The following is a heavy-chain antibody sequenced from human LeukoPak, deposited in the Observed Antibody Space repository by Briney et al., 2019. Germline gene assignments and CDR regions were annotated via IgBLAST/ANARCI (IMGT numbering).Heavy chain of an antibody. D-gene: IGHD1-26*01. Sequence: ASVKVSCKVSGYTLTELSMHWVRQAPGKGLEWMGGFDPEDGETIYAQKFQGRVTMTRNTSISTAYMELSSLRSDDTAVYYCARVSSGSQGYYYGMDVWGQGTTVTVSS. CDR3: ARVSSGSQGYYYGMDV. V-gene: IGHV1-24*01. CDR2: FDPEDGET. CDR1: GYTLTELS. J-gene: IGHJ6*02.